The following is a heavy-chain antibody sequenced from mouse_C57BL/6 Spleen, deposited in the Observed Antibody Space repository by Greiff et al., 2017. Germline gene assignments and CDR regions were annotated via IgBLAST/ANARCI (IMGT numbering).Heavy chain of an antibody. J-gene: IGHJ3*01. D-gene: IGHD2-4*01. Sequence: QVQLKESGAELMKPGASVKLSCKATGYTFTGYWIEWVKQRPGHGLEWIGEILPGSGSTNYNEKFKGKATFTADTSSNTAYMQLSSLTTEDSAIYYCARDGDYDTWFAYWGQGTLVTVSA. CDR2: ILPGSGST. CDR1: GYTFTGYW. CDR3: ARDGDYDTWFAY. V-gene: IGHV1-9*01.